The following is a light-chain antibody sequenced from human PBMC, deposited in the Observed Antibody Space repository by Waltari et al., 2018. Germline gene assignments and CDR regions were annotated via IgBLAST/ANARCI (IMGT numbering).Light chain of an antibody. CDR3: QQYNSYSPWT. J-gene: IGKJ1*01. CDR1: QTISRW. CDR2: DAS. V-gene: IGKV1-5*01. Sequence: DIQLTQSPSTLSASVGDRVTISCRASQTISRWLAWYQQKPGEVPRLLLYDASSLASGVPSTFSGSGSGTEFTLTISSLQPDDFATYYCQQYNSYSPWTFGQGTTVEIK.